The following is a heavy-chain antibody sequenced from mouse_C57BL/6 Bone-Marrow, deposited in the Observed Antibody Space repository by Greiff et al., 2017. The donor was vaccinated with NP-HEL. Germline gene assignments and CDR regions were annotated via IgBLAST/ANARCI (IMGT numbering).Heavy chain of an antibody. CDR3: ARHYYGSRQAWFAY. Sequence: DVKLVESGGDLVKPGGSLKLSCAASGFTFSSYGMSWVRQTPDKRLEWVATISSGGSYTYYPDSVKGRFTISRDNAKNTLYLQMSSLKSEDTTMYYCARHYYGSRQAWFAYWGQGTLVTVSA. J-gene: IGHJ3*01. D-gene: IGHD1-1*01. V-gene: IGHV5-6*02. CDR2: ISSGGSYT. CDR1: GFTFSSYG.